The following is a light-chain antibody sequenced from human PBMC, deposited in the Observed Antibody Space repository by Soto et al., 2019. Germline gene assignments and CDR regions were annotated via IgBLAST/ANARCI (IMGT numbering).Light chain of an antibody. CDR2: GAS. J-gene: IGKJ2*01. CDR3: QHYGSSPPYT. Sequence: EIVLTQSPGTLSLSPGERATLSCRASQSVASRNLAWYQQKSGQAPRLLIYGASSRAIHTPDRFSGSGFTLTITRLEPEDFATYYCQHYGSSPPYTFGQGTKLEIK. CDR1: QSVASRN. V-gene: IGKV3-20*01.